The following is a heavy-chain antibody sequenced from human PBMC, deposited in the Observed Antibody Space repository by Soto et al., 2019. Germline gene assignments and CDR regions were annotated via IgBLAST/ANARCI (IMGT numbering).Heavy chain of an antibody. J-gene: IGHJ4*02. CDR3: ARSPPTHYYDSSGYSSVGY. V-gene: IGHV1-2*02. CDR2: INPNSGGT. CDR1: GYTFTGYY. Sequence: ASVKVSCKASGYTFTGYYMHWVRQAPGQGLGWMGWINPNSGGTNYAQKFQGRVTMTRDTSISTAYMELSRLRSDDTAVYYCARSPPTHYYDSSGYSSVGYWGQGTLVTVSS. D-gene: IGHD3-22*01.